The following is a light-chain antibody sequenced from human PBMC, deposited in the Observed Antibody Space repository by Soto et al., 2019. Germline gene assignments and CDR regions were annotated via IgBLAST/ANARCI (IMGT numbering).Light chain of an antibody. CDR1: NSNIGNIY. V-gene: IGLV1-51*01. J-gene: IGLJ1*01. Sequence: QSVLTQPPSVSATPGQTVTISCSGSNSNIGNIYVSWYQQLPGTAPKLLIYDNNKRPSEIPDRFSGSKSGPSATLGITGLQTGDEADYYCGTWDSSLSAGVFGTGTKVTVL. CDR2: DNN. CDR3: GTWDSSLSAGV.